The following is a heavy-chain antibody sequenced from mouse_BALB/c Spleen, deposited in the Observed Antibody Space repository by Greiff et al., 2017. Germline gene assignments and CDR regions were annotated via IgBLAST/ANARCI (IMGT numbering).Heavy chain of an antibody. J-gene: IGHJ1*01. D-gene: IGHD3-2*02. CDR2: ISSGGSYT. Sequence: EVHLVESGGGLVKPGGSLKLSCAASGFTFSSYTMSWVRQTPEKRLEWVATISSGGSYTYYPDSVKGRFTISRDNAKNTLYLQRSSLKSEDTAMYYCTRDQDNWYFDVWGAGTTVTVSS. CDR1: GFTFSSYT. V-gene: IGHV5-6-4*01. CDR3: TRDQDNWYFDV.